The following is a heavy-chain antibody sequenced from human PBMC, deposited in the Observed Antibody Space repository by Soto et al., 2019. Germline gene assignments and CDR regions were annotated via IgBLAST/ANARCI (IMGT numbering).Heavy chain of an antibody. V-gene: IGHV1-18*01. CDR1: GYTFTSFS. CDR3: ARRNYYDSSVDY. D-gene: IGHD3-22*01. CDR2: ISGDSGDT. J-gene: IGHJ4*02. Sequence: VHLEQSGVEVKKPGASVKVSCEASGYTFTSFSIAWVRQAPGQGLEWMGWISGDSGDTNYAQDFQGRVTMTTDTSPSTAYMELRSLRSDDTAVYYCARRNYYDSSVDYWGQGTLVTVAS.